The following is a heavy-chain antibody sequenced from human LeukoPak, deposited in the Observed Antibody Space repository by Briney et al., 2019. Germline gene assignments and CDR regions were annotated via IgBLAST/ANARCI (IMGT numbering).Heavy chain of an antibody. J-gene: IGHJ3*02. V-gene: IGHV3-48*01. D-gene: IGHD3-10*01. CDR1: GFTFSSYE. Sequence: PGGSLRLSCAASGFTFSSYEMNWVRQAPGKGLEWVSYISSSSSTIYYADSVKGRFTISRDNAKNSLYLQMNSLRAEDTAVYYCARDTMVKDAPAFDIWGQGTMVTVSS. CDR3: ARDTMVKDAPAFDI. CDR2: ISSSSSTI.